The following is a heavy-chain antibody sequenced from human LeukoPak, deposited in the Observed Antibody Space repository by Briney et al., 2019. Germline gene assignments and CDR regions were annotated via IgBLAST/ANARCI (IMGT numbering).Heavy chain of an antibody. V-gene: IGHV3-66*01. CDR3: ARDYDVLAGYYTDLGY. D-gene: IGHD3-9*01. J-gene: IGHJ4*02. CDR2: IYSGGNT. CDR1: GFTVSSSY. Sequence: GGSLRLSCAASGFTVSSSYMTRVRQAPGKGLEWASLIYSGGNTYYADSVKGRFTISRDNSENTLYLQMNSLRAEDTAVYYCARDYDVLAGYYTDLGYWGQGTLVTVSS.